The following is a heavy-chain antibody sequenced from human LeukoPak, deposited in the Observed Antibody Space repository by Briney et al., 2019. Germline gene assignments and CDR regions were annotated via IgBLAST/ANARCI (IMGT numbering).Heavy chain of an antibody. CDR1: GFTFSSYA. CDR2: ISGSGGSI. V-gene: IGHV3-23*01. D-gene: IGHD6-19*01. Sequence: RAGGSLRLSCAASGFTFSSYAMSWVRQAPGKGLEWVSGISGSGGSIFYADSVKGRFTISRDTSKNTLYLQMNSLRADDTAVYYCAKEAVIAVTAPGYFDYWGQGTLVTVSS. J-gene: IGHJ4*02. CDR3: AKEAVIAVTAPGYFDY.